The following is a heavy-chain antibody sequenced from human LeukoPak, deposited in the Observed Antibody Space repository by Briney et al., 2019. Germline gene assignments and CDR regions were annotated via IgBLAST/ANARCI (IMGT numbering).Heavy chain of an antibody. CDR2: INQDGSEK. J-gene: IGHJ4*02. D-gene: IGHD1-1*01. V-gene: IGHV3-7*01. CDR3: ERDWKMRRQIGY. CDR1: VFTLTRCR. Sequence: PGGSLRLSCTVSVFTLTRCRTSCPRQAPGKGLEWVANINQDGSEKYYVDSVKGRFTISRDNAKNSLYLQMNSLRAEDTAIYYCERDWKMRRQIGYCGQGTLVTVSS.